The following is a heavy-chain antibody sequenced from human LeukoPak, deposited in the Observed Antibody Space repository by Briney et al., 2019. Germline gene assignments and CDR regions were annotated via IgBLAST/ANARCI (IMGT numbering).Heavy chain of an antibody. J-gene: IGHJ4*02. Sequence: GGSLRLSCAASGFTFSSYNINWVRRAPGKGLQWVAFIRYDGSNKYYVDSVKGRFTISRDNSKNTLYLQMNSLRPEDTAVYYCAKESVWFGESNPFDYWGQGTLVTVSS. V-gene: IGHV3-30*02. D-gene: IGHD3-10*01. CDR2: IRYDGSNK. CDR1: GFTFSSYN. CDR3: AKESVWFGESNPFDY.